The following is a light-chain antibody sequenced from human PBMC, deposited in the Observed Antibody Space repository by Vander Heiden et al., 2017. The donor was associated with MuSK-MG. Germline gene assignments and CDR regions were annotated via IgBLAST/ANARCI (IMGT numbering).Light chain of an antibody. V-gene: IGLV3-21*02. CDR1: KVGSKS. Sequence: SSVLTPPPSVSGPPGQTAMMKWEGNKVGSKSVSRYHHKPAQAPVLLVYFDSDRRAGIPARVFGSNSGNTATITTSRVEAGEEADYYCQASDRSSDNVVFGGGTKLTVL. CDR3: QASDRSSDNVV. J-gene: IGLJ2*01. CDR2: FDS.